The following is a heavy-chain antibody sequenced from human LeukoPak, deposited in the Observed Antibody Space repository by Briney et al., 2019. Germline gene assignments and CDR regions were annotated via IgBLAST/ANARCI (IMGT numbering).Heavy chain of an antibody. CDR2: INPNSGGT. V-gene: IGHV1-2*06. D-gene: IGHD1-26*01. CDR3: ARGSGSYFYFDY. J-gene: IGHJ4*02. Sequence: GASVKVSCKASGYTFTGYYIHWVRQAPGQGLEWTGRINPNSGGTNYAQKFRGRVTMTRDTSISTAYMELSRLRSDDTAVYYCARGSGSYFYFDYWGQGTLVTVSS. CDR1: GYTFTGYY.